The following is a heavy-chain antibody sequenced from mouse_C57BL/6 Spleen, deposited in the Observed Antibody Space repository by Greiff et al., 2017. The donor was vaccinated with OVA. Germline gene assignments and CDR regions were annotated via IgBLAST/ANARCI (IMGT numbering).Heavy chain of an antibody. CDR2: INPNNGGT. CDR1: GYTFTEYN. V-gene: IGHV1-18*01. CDR3: ARRGSGYSYYFDY. J-gene: IGHJ2*01. D-gene: IGHD3-2*02. Sequence: VQLKESGPELVKPGASVKIPCKASGYTFTEYNMDWVKQSHGKSLEWIGDINPNNGGTIYNQKFKGKATLTVDKSSSTAYMELRSLTSEDTAVYYCARRGSGYSYYFDYWGQGTTLTVSS.